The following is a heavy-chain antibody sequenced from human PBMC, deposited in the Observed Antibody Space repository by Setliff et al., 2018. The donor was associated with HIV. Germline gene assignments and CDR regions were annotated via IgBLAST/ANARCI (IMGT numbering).Heavy chain of an antibody. D-gene: IGHD3-22*01. V-gene: IGHV3-NL1*01. J-gene: IGHJ4*02. CDR1: GFTFSSYV. Sequence: GGSLRLSCAATGFTFSSYVLHWVRQAPGKGLEWVAVIYSEDYGGNTHYADSVKGRFTISRDNSKNTVYLQMNSLRAEDTAEYYCAKELAASGLGYFDSWGRGILVTVSS. CDR3: AKELAASGLGYFDS. CDR2: IYSEDYGGNT.